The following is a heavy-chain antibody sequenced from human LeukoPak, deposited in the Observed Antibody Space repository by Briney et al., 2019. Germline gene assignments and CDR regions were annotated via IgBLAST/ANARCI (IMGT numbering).Heavy chain of an antibody. Sequence: SETLSLTCAVYGGSFSGYYWSWIRQPLGKGLEWIGEINHSGSTNYNPSLKSRVTISVDTSKNQFSLKLSSVTAADTAVYYCARAAHRGFSFDYWGQGTLVTVSS. CDR2: INHSGST. V-gene: IGHV4-34*01. D-gene: IGHD3-10*01. J-gene: IGHJ4*02. CDR1: GGSFSGYY. CDR3: ARAAHRGFSFDY.